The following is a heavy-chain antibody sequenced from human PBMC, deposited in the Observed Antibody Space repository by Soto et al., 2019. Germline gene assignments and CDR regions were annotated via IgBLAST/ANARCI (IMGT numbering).Heavy chain of an antibody. J-gene: IGHJ1*01. CDR3: ARDPRSITGTTSSEDFQH. CDR1: GGTFSSYA. D-gene: IGHD1-20*01. V-gene: IGHV1-69*01. Sequence: QAQLMQSGAEVKKPGSSVKVSCKASGGTFSSYAINWVRQAPGQGLEWMGGIIPLLGITDYGQKFQGRITIAADESTGTAYMDLRGLRSEDTAVYYCARDPRSITGTTSSEDFQHWGQGTLVSVSS. CDR2: IIPLLGIT.